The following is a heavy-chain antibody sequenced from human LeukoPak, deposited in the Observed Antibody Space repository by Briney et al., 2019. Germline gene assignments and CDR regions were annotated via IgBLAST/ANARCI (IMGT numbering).Heavy chain of an antibody. V-gene: IGHV3-48*03. Sequence: GGSLRLSCAASGFTFSSYEMHWVRQAAGKGLEWISYISSTGSIIYYADSVKGRFTISRDNAKSSLDLQMSNLRAEDTSIYYCVRRLSISGYRHFHEWGQGTLVIVSS. CDR3: VRRLSISGYRHFHE. J-gene: IGHJ1*01. CDR2: ISSTGSII. D-gene: IGHD3-22*01. CDR1: GFTFSSYE.